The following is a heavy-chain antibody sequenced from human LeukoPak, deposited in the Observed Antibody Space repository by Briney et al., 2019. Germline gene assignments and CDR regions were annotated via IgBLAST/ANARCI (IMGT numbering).Heavy chain of an antibody. Sequence: PGGSLRLSCSASIASRFTFSTSSMSWVRQAPGKGLEWVSSISSSSSYIYYADSVKGRFTISRDNAKNSLYLQMNSLRAEDTAVYYCARGHYYGSGPTGYFDYWGQGTLVTVSS. CDR1: IASRFTFSTSS. J-gene: IGHJ4*02. V-gene: IGHV3-21*01. D-gene: IGHD3-10*01. CDR2: ISSSSSYI. CDR3: ARGHYYGSGPTGYFDY.